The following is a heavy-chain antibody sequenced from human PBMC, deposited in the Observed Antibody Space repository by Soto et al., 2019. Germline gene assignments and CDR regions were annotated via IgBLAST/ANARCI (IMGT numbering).Heavy chain of an antibody. CDR3: ARPYYDILTGYL. CDR2: ISSSSSYI. CDR1: GFTFSSYS. Sequence: EVQLVESGGGLVKPGGSLRLSCAASGFTFSSYSMNWVRQAPGKGLEWVSYISSSSSYIYYADSVKGRFTISRDNAKNSLYLQMNSLRAEDTAVYYCARPYYDILTGYLWGQGTLVTVSS. D-gene: IGHD3-9*01. V-gene: IGHV3-21*01. J-gene: IGHJ1*01.